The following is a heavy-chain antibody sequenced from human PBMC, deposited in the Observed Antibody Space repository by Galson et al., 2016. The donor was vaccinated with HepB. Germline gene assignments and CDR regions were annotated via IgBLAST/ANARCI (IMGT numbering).Heavy chain of an antibody. D-gene: IGHD1-26*01. CDR2: ISYDGNNK. J-gene: IGHJ5*01. V-gene: IGHV3-30*03. CDR3: AREAREAGGFDS. Sequence: SLRLSCAASGFTFSNYGMHWVRQAPGKGLEWVAVISYDGNNKNSADSVKGRFTISRDDAKNSLYLQMNSLRAEDTAVYYCAREAREAGGFDSWGQGTLVTVSS. CDR1: GFTFSNYG.